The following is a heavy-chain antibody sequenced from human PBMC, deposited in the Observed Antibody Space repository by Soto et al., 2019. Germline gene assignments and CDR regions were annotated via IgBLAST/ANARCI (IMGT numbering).Heavy chain of an antibody. CDR3: ARDRGGSLGYYYDSSGYPGAFDI. J-gene: IGHJ3*02. D-gene: IGHD3-22*01. CDR1: GFTFSSYA. V-gene: IGHV3-30-3*01. CDR2: ISYDGSNK. Sequence: QVQLVESGGGVVQPGRSLRLSCAASGFTFSSYAMHWVRQAPGKGLEWVAVISYDGSNKYYADSVKGRFTISRDNSKNTLYLQMNSLRAEDTAVYYCARDRGGSLGYYYDSSGYPGAFDIWGQGTMVTVSS.